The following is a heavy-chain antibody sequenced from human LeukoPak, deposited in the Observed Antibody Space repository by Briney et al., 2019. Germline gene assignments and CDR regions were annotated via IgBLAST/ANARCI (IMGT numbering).Heavy chain of an antibody. J-gene: IGHJ4*02. CDR1: GFTFSSYA. V-gene: IGHV1-69*05. Sequence: GGSLRLSCAASGFTFSSYAISWVRQAPGQGLEWMGRIIPIFGTANYAQKFQGRVTITTDESTSTAYMELSSLRSEDTAVYYCARGPLLTYFDYWGQGTLVTVSS. D-gene: IGHD3-10*01. CDR2: IIPIFGTA. CDR3: ARGPLLTYFDY.